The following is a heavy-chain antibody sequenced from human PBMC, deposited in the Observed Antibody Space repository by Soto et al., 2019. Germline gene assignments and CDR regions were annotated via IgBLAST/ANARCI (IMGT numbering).Heavy chain of an antibody. Sequence: SETLSLTCTVSGGSVTSGNYYWNWIRQTPGKGLEWIGYIYRSGSTKYNPSLKSRVTISLDTSKNQFSLKLSSVTAAATAVYYCARIYDSRGYYYYAMDVWGQGTTVTFS. CDR3: ARIYDSRGYYYYAMDV. CDR2: IYRSGST. V-gene: IGHV4-61*01. CDR1: GGSVTSGNYY. D-gene: IGHD3-22*01. J-gene: IGHJ6*02.